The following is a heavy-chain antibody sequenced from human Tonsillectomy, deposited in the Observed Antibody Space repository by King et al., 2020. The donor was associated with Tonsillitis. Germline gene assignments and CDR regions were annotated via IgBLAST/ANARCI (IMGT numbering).Heavy chain of an antibody. V-gene: IGHV1-69*01. CDR1: GGTFSSYA. D-gene: IGHD6-19*01. CDR3: ARVLASGWYKNPYDAFDI. Sequence: QLVQSGAEVKKPGSSVKVSCKASGGTFSSYAISWVRQAPGQGLEWMGGIIPIFGTANYAQKFQGRVTITADESMSTAYMELSSLRSEDTAVYYCARVLASGWYKNPYDAFDIWGQGTMVTVSS. CDR2: IIPIFGTA. J-gene: IGHJ3*02.